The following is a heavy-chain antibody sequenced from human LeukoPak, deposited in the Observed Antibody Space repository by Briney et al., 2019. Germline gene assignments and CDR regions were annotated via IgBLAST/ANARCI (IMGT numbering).Heavy chain of an antibody. D-gene: IGHD6-13*01. CDR1: GGSISSYY. V-gene: IGHV4-4*07. J-gene: IGHJ4*02. CDR3: ARGVYIAAAQYAH. CDR2: IYTSGTT. Sequence: SETLSLTCTVSGGSISSYYWSWIRQPAGKGLEWIGRIYTSGTTNYNPSLKSRVTISVDTSKNQFSLKLSSVTAADTAVYYCARGVYIAAAQYAHWGQGTLVTVSS.